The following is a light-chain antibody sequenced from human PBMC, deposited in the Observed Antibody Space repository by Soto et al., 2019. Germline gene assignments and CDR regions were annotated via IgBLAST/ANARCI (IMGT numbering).Light chain of an antibody. V-gene: IGKV3-11*01. CDR2: DAS. Sequence: EIVLTQSPATLSLSPGDRAVLSCRASQSVSRSLTWYQHKPVQAPRLLIYDASTRATGIPRRFSGSGSGTDFTLTISSLEPEDFAVYYCQQRSNRFGGGTKVEIK. CDR3: QQRSNR. CDR1: QSVSRS. J-gene: IGKJ4*01.